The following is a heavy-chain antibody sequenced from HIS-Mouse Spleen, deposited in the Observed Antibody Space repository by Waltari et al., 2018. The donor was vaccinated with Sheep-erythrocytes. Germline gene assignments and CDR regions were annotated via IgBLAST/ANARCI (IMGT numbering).Heavy chain of an antibody. J-gene: IGHJ2*01. Sequence: RFLRLSCGAPGFTFSSSVMHWVRQAPGQGLEWGAVISYDGSNKYYADYVKGRFTITRDNSKNTLYLQMNSLRAEDTAVYYCAKVRTGNYWYFDLWGRGTLVTVSS. D-gene: IGHD1-1*01. CDR2: ISYDGSNK. CDR1: GFTFSSSV. V-gene: IGHV3-30*18. CDR3: AKVRTGNYWYFDL.